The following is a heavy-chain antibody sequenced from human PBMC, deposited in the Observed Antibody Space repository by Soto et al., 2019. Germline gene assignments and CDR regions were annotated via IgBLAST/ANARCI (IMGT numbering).Heavy chain of an antibody. CDR2: INSDGSVT. CDR1: GFTFSNYW. D-gene: IGHD3-16*01. Sequence: EVQLVESGGGLVQPGGSLRLSCAASGFTFSNYWMHWVRQVPGKGLVWVSYINSDGSVTSYADSVKGRFTISRDNAKSTVYLKMNSLRAEDTAVYYCATLNSLGFDFWGQGTLVTVSS. CDR3: ATLNSLGFDF. V-gene: IGHV3-74*01. J-gene: IGHJ4*02.